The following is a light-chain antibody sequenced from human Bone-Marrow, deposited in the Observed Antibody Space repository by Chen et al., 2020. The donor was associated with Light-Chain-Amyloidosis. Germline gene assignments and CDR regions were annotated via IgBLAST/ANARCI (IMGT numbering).Light chain of an antibody. V-gene: IGLV3-25*03. CDR2: RYT. J-gene: IGLJ2*01. CDR3: QSADSSGTYEVI. CDR1: DLPTKY. Sequence: SYELTQPPSVSVSPGQTARITCSGDDLPTKYAYWYQQKPGQAPGLVIHRYTERPSGLSERFSGSSSGTTATLTISGVKAEDEADYHCQSADSSGTYEVIFGGGTKLTVL.